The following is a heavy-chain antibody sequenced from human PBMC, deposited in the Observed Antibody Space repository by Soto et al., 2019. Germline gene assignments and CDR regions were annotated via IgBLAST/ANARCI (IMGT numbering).Heavy chain of an antibody. V-gene: IGHV3-30*18. CDR3: AKEVSVRYTGSIIGFDY. D-gene: IGHD1-1*01. CDR2: ISYDGSNK. Sequence: PGGSLRLSCAASGFTFSSYGMHWVRQAPGKGLEWVAVISYDGSNKYYADSVKGRFTISRDNSKNTLYLQMNSLRAEDTAVYYCAKEVSVRYTGSIIGFDYWGQGTLVTVSS. J-gene: IGHJ4*02. CDR1: GFTFSSYG.